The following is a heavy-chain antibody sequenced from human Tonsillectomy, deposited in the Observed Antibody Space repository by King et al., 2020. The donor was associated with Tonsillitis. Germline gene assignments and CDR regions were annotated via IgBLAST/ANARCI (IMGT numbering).Heavy chain of an antibody. CDR2: ISSTSTHT. D-gene: IGHD5-12*01. Sequence: VQLVESGGGLVKPGWSLRLSCEASGFTFSEFYMSWIRQAPGKGLEWVSYISSTSTHTNYADSVKGRFTISRDNAKNSLYLQMNSLRAEDTAVYYCARKNGGYDYDYWGQGTLVTVSS. CDR1: GFTFSEFY. V-gene: IGHV3-11*05. CDR3: ARKNGGYDYDY. J-gene: IGHJ4*02.